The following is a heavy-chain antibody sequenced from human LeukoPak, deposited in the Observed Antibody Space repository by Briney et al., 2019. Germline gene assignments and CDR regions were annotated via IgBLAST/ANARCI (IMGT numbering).Heavy chain of an antibody. J-gene: IGHJ4*02. CDR3: ARGRNWNPLFDY. CDR1: GFTVSSNY. D-gene: IGHD1-1*01. Sequence: GGSLRLSCAASGFTVSSNYMSWVRQAPGKGLEWVSVIYSGGSTYYADSVKGRFTISRDNSKNTLYLQMNSLRAEDTAVYYCARGRNWNPLFDYWGQGTLVTVSS. V-gene: IGHV3-66*02. CDR2: IYSGGST.